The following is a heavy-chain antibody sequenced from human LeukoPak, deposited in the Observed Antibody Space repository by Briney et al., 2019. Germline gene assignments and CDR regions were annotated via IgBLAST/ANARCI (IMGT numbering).Heavy chain of an antibody. Sequence: GASVKVSCKASGGTFSSYAISWVRQAPGQGLEWMGGIIPIFGTANYAQKFQGRVTMTEDTSTDTAYMELSSLRSEDTAVYYCATAGTSYSGSYYYFDYWGQGTLVTVSS. CDR3: ATAGTSYSGSYYYFDY. J-gene: IGHJ4*02. CDR1: GGTFSSYA. CDR2: IIPIFGTA. D-gene: IGHD1-26*01. V-gene: IGHV1-69*06.